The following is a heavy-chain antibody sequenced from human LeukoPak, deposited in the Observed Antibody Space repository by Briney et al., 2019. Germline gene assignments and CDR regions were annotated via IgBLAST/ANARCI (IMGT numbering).Heavy chain of an antibody. V-gene: IGHV4-4*02. CDR2: VNLQGST. J-gene: IGHJ4*02. CDR1: GGSISNTNW. CDR3: AREGGPYRPLDY. Sequence: PSGTLSLTCGVSGGSISNTNWWTWVRQPPGRGLEWIGEVNLQGSTNYNPSLKSQVAISVDKSENHIFLKLTSVTAADTAVYYCAREGGPYRPLDYSGQGTLVTVAS.